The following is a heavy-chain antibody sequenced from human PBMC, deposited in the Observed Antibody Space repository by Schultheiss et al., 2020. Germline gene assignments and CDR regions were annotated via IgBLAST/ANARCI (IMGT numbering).Heavy chain of an antibody. CDR1: GFTFTIYS. CDR3: ARRDGDAFDI. J-gene: IGHJ3*02. Sequence: GGSLRLSCAASGFTFTIYSMNWVRQAPGKGLEWVSSISSSSSYIYYADSVKGRFTISRDNAKNSLYLQMNSLRAEDTAVYYCARRDGDAFDIWGQGTMVTLSS. V-gene: IGHV3-21*01. CDR2: ISSSSSYI. D-gene: IGHD5-24*01.